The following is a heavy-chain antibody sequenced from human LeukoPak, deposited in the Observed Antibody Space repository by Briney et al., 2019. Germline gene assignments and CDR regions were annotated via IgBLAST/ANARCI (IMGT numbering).Heavy chain of an antibody. CDR2: IYYSGST. D-gene: IGHD3-10*01. J-gene: IGHJ4*02. CDR3: AILKGEDMVRGAI. Sequence: NPSETLSLTCTVSGGSISSSSYYWGWIRQPPGKVLEWIGSIYYSGSTYYNPSLKSRVTISVDTSKNQFSLKLSSVTAADTAVYYCAILKGEDMVRGAIWSQGTLVTVSS. V-gene: IGHV4-39*07. CDR1: GGSISSSSYY.